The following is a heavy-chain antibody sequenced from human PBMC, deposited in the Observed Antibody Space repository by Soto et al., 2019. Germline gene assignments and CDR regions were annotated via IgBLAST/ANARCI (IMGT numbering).Heavy chain of an antibody. Sequence: SVKVSFRASCYTFRNYPITWVRQAPGQGLEWMGWINTYNQNTIYAQKFQGRVTMTTDTSTSTSYLELGSLRSDDTADYYCGRESSGSGWSFDFWGQGSLVTVSS. CDR3: GRESSGSGWSFDF. CDR1: CYTFRNYP. CDR2: INTYNQNT. D-gene: IGHD6-19*01. J-gene: IGHJ4*02. V-gene: IGHV1-18*04.